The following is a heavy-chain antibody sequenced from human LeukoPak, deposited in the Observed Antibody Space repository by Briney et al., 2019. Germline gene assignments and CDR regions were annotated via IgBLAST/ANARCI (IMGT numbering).Heavy chain of an antibody. CDR1: GFTFSSYA. Sequence: GGSLRLSCAASGFTFSSYAMSWVRQAPGKGLEWVSAISGSGGSTYYADSVKGRFTTSRDNSKNTLYLQMNSLRAEDTAVYYCARDSRYCSSTSCNAFDIWGQGTMVTVSS. D-gene: IGHD2-2*01. CDR2: ISGSGGST. J-gene: IGHJ3*02. CDR3: ARDSRYCSSTSCNAFDI. V-gene: IGHV3-23*01.